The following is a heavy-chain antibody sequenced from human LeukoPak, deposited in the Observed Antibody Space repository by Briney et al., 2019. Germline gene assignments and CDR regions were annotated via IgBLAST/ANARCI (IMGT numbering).Heavy chain of an antibody. D-gene: IGHD3-22*01. V-gene: IGHV3-30*02. CDR1: GFTFNKYG. Sequence: GGSLRLSCAASGFTFNKYGMHWVRQAPGKGLEWVTYVRPEGNDKYYADSVKGRFSISRGNTKNTVYLQMNSLRGEDTAVYYCARDVKIYYYDSSPDYWGQGTLVTVSS. CDR3: ARDVKIYYYDSSPDY. J-gene: IGHJ4*02. CDR2: VRPEGNDK.